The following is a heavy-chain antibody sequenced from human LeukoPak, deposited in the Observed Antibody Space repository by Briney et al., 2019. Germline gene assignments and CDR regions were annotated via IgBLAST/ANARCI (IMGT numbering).Heavy chain of an antibody. D-gene: IGHD1-26*01. CDR1: GFAFSVFD. J-gene: IGHJ4*02. CDR2: TSIDGNIR. Sequence: PGGSLRLSCTASGFAFSVFDIHWVRQAPGKGLEWVAVTSIDGNIRYYADSVKGRFIISRDNSKNTLYLQMNSLRVDDTAVYYCAGGEPGVSTTTYSGQGTLVTVSS. CDR3: AGGEPGVSTTTY. V-gene: IGHV3-30-3*01.